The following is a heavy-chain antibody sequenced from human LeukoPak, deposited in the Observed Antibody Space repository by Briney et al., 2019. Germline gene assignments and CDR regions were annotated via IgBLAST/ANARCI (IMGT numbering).Heavy chain of an antibody. Sequence: SETLSLTCAVYGGSFSGYYWSWIRQPPGKGLEWIGEINHSGSTNYNPSLKSRVTISVGTSKNQFSLKLSSVTAADTAVYYCARGRLRYFDWLFAAFDIWGQGTMVTVSS. CDR3: ARGRLRYFDWLFAAFDI. J-gene: IGHJ3*02. CDR1: GGSFSGYY. CDR2: INHSGST. V-gene: IGHV4-34*01. D-gene: IGHD3-9*01.